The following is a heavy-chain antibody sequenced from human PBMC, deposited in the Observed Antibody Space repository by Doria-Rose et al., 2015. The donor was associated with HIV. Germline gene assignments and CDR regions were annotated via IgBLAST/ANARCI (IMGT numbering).Heavy chain of an antibody. D-gene: IGHD6-13*01. CDR2: MFSDDER. CDR3: ARIKSSRWYHKYYFDF. CDR1: GVSLSSPGMG. V-gene: IGHV2-26*01. J-gene: IGHJ4*02. Sequence: QVTLKEPGPVLVKPTETLTLTCTVSGVSLSSPGMGVSWIRQPPGKALEWLANMFSDDERSYKTSLKSRLTSSRGTSKSQVVLTMTDMDPVDTATYYCARIKSSRWYHKYYFDFWGQGTLVIVSA.